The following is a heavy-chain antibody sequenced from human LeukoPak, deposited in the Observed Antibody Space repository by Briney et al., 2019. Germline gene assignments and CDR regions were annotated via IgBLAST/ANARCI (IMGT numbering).Heavy chain of an antibody. CDR1: GFTFSSYS. CDR2: ISSSSSYI. Sequence: GGSLRLSCAASGFTFSSYSMNWVRQAPGKGLEWVSSISSSSSYIYYADSVKGRFTISRDNAKNSLYLQMNSLRAEDTAVYYCAREARDGFVDYWGQGTLVTVSS. V-gene: IGHV3-21*01. D-gene: IGHD5-24*01. J-gene: IGHJ4*02. CDR3: AREARDGFVDY.